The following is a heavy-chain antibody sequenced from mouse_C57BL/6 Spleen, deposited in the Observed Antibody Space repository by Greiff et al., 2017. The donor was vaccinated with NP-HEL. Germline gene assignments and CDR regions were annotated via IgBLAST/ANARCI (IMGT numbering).Heavy chain of an antibody. Sequence: QVTLKESGPGILQSSQTLSLTCSFSGFSLSTSGMGVSWIRQPSGKGLEWLAHIYWDDDKRYNPSLKRRLTISKDTSRNQVFLKITSVDTADTATYYCARAIYYDYDYYAMDYWGQGTSVTVSS. D-gene: IGHD2-4*01. CDR1: GFSLSTSGMG. CDR3: ARAIYYDYDYYAMDY. CDR2: IYWDDDK. J-gene: IGHJ4*01. V-gene: IGHV8-12*01.